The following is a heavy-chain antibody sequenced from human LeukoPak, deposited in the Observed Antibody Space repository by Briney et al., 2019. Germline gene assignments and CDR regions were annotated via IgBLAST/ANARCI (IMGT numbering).Heavy chain of an antibody. V-gene: IGHV4-30-4*08. CDR3: ARGVDIHSSSDFDI. J-gene: IGHJ3*02. CDR2: IYYSGST. CDR1: GGSISSGDHY. D-gene: IGHD6-6*01. Sequence: KPSETLSLTCTVSGGSISSGDHYWSWIRQPPGKGLEWIGYIYYSGSTHYNPSLKSRVIISVDTSKNQFSLKLSSVTAADTAVYYCARGVDIHSSSDFDIWGQGTTVTVSS.